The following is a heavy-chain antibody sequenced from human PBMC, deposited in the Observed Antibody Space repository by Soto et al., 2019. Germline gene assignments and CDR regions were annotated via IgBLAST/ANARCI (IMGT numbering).Heavy chain of an antibody. CDR3: ASRHSSPYFDY. Sequence: SETLSLTCTVSGGSISSGDYYWSWIRQPPWKGLEWIGSIYYSGSTYYNPSLKSRVTISVDTSKNQFSLKLNSVTAADTAVYYCASRHSSPYFDYWGQGTLDTVSS. CDR2: IYYSGST. D-gene: IGHD6-13*01. J-gene: IGHJ4*02. V-gene: IGHV4-30-4*01. CDR1: GGSISSGDYY.